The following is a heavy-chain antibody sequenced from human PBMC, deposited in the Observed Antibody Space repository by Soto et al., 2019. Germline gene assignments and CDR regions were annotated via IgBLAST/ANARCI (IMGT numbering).Heavy chain of an antibody. J-gene: IGHJ3*02. Sequence: PGESLKISCAASGFTFSSYSMNWVRQAPGKGLEWVSSISSSSSYIYYADSVKGRFTISRDNAKNSLCLQMNSLRAEDTAVYYCARGRVARAFDIWGQGTMVTVSS. CDR3: ARGRVARAFDI. D-gene: IGHD5-12*01. V-gene: IGHV3-21*01. CDR2: ISSSSSYI. CDR1: GFTFSSYS.